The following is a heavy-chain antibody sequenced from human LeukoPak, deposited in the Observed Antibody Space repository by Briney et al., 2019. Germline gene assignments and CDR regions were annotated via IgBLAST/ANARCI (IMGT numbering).Heavy chain of an antibody. CDR3: ARGKNIVVVPAAGFDY. CDR1: GYTFTSYG. V-gene: IGHV1-18*01. Sequence: WASVKVSCKASGYTFTSYGISWVRQAPGQGLEWMGWISAYNGNTNYAQKLQGRVTMTTDTSTNTAYMELRSLRSDDTAVYYCARGKNIVVVPAAGFDYWGQGTLVTVSS. CDR2: ISAYNGNT. J-gene: IGHJ4*02. D-gene: IGHD2-2*01.